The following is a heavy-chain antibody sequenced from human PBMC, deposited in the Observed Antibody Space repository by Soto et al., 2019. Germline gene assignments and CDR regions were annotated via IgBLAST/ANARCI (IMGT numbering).Heavy chain of an antibody. CDR3: ARNFRMEYYYYYGMDV. CDR1: GGSISSGGYY. J-gene: IGHJ6*02. D-gene: IGHD3-3*01. Sequence: QVQLQESGPGLVKPSQTLSLTCTVSGGSISSGGYYWSWIRQHPGKGLEWIGYIYYSGSTYYNPSLKSRVTISVDTSKNQFSLKLSSVTAADTAVYYCARNFRMEYYYYYGMDVWGQGTTVTVSS. CDR2: IYYSGST. V-gene: IGHV4-31*03.